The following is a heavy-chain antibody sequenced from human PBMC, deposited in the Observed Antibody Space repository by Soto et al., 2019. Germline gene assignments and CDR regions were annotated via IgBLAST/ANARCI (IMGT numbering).Heavy chain of an antibody. D-gene: IGHD4-17*01. J-gene: IGHJ4*02. CDR2: IKRRADGGTT. Sequence: AWMSWVRQAPGKGLEWVGRIKRRADGGTTDYAAPVKGRFTISRDDSKNTLYLQMNSLKTEDTAVYFCTTAATTVTTIDYWGQGTLVTVSS. V-gene: IGHV3-15*01. CDR3: TTAATTVTTIDY. CDR1: AW.